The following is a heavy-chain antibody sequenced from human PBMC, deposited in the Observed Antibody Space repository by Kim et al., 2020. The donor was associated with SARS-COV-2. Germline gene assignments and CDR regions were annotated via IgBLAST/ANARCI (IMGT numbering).Heavy chain of an antibody. CDR1: GGTFSSYA. J-gene: IGHJ5*02. V-gene: IGHV1-69*13. Sequence: SVKVSCKASGGTFSSYAISWVRQAPGQGLEWMGGIIPIFGTANYAQKFQGRVTITADESTSTAYMELSSLRSEDTAVYYCARGWFGELLYNWFDPWGQGTLVTVSS. CDR3: ARGWFGELLYNWFDP. CDR2: IIPIFGTA. D-gene: IGHD3-10*01.